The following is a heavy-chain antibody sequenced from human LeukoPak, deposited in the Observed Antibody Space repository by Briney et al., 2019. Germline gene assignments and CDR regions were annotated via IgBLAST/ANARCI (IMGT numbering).Heavy chain of an antibody. CDR2: HYSGSTT. CDR1: GFAVTANY. V-gene: IGHV3-66*04. J-gene: IGHJ6*02. CDR3: ARLPAYYYGMDV. Sequence: GGSLRLSCAASGFAVTANYMNWVRQAPGKGLEWVSVHYSGSTTYYADSVRGRFTISRDNSKNTLYLQMNSLRVEGTAVYYCARLPAYYYGMDVWGQGTTVTVTS.